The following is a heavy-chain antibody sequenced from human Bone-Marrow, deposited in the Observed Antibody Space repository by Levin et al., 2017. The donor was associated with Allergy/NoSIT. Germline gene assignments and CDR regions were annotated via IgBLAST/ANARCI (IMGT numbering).Heavy chain of an antibody. J-gene: IGHJ4*02. V-gene: IGHV3-66*02. Sequence: GGSLRLSCAVSGFTVSTNYINWVRQAPGKGLEWVSVIFNDGRTYYADSVKGRFTISRDSSKNTLYLQMNSLRLEDPAVYYCAREAGYSGYDRAGGFDQWGQGTLVTVSS. D-gene: IGHD5-12*01. CDR3: AREAGYSGYDRAGGFDQ. CDR2: IFNDGRT. CDR1: GFTVSTNY.